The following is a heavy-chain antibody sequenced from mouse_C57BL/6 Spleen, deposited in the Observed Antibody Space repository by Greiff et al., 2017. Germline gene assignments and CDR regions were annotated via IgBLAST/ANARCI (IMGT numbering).Heavy chain of an antibody. CDR2: IYPNSGST. V-gene: IGHV1-64*01. Sequence: QVQLQQPGAELVKPGASVKLSCKASGYTFTSYWMHWVKQRPGQGLEWIGMIYPNSGSTNYNEKFKSKATLTVDKSSSTAYMQLSSLTSEDSAVYYCARPIYYGSSYVGAWFAYWGQGTLVTVSA. CDR1: GYTFTSYW. CDR3: ARPIYYGSSYVGAWFAY. D-gene: IGHD1-1*01. J-gene: IGHJ3*01.